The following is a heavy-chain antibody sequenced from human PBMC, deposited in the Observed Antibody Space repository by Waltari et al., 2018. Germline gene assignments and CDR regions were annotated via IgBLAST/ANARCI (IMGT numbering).Heavy chain of an antibody. V-gene: IGHV4-34*01. CDR3: ARRRLRKYYFDY. CDR2: INHSGST. D-gene: IGHD4-17*01. J-gene: IGHJ4*02. Sequence: QVQLQQWGAGLLKPSETLSLTCAVYGGSFGGYYWSWIRQPPGKGLEWIGEINHSGSTNYNPSLKSRVTISVDTSKNQFSLKLSSVTAADTAVYYCARRRLRKYYFDYWGQGTLVTVSS. CDR1: GGSFGGYY.